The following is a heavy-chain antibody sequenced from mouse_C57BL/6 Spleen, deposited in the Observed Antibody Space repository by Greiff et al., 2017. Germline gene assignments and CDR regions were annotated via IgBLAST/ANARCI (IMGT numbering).Heavy chain of an antibody. Sequence: QVQLQQPGAELVKPGASVKLSCKASGYTFTSYWMQWVKQRPGQGLEWIGEIVPSDSYTNYNQTFKGKATLTVDTASSTAYMQLSSLTSEDSAVYYCARWGYYYDSSYAMDYWGQGTSVTVSS. J-gene: IGHJ4*01. CDR3: ARWGYYYDSSYAMDY. V-gene: IGHV1-50*01. CDR1: GYTFTSYW. D-gene: IGHD1-1*01. CDR2: IVPSDSYT.